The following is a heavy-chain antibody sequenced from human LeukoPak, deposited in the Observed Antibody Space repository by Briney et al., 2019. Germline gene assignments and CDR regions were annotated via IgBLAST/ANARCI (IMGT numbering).Heavy chain of an antibody. J-gene: IGHJ4*02. D-gene: IGHD3-10*01. Sequence: ASVKVSCKASGYTFTSYGISWVRQAPGQGLEWMGWISAYNGNTNYAQKFQGRVTITRNTSISTAYMELSSLRSEDTAVYYCARVLTMVRGVTPLAYWGQGTLVTVSS. CDR1: GYTFTSYG. CDR2: ISAYNGNT. V-gene: IGHV1-18*01. CDR3: ARVLTMVRGVTPLAY.